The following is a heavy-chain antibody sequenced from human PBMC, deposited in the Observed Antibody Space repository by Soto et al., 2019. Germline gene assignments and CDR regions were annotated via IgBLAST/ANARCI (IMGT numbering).Heavy chain of an antibody. Sequence: EVQLVESGGDLVQPGGALRLSCAASGFTFSGHWMHWVRQVPGKGLEWVSRINTDGGSSAYADSVKGRFTISRDNAKNTLYLQMNGLRAEDTAVYYCAREAEYCSRTSCYRRAFDTWGQGTTVTVSS. CDR1: GFTFSGHW. D-gene: IGHD2-2*01. V-gene: IGHV3-74*03. J-gene: IGHJ3*02. CDR2: INTDGGSS. CDR3: AREAEYCSRTSCYRRAFDT.